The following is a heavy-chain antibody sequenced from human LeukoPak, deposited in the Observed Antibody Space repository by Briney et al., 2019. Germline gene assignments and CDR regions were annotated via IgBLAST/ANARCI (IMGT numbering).Heavy chain of an antibody. CDR3: AKHAWSGYYCLDY. Sequence: SVKVSCKASGGTFSSYAISWVRQAPGQGLEWMGGIIPIFGTANYAQKFQGRVTITADESTSTAYMELSSLRSGDTAVYYCAKHAWSGYYCLDYWGQGTLVTVSS. V-gene: IGHV1-69*13. D-gene: IGHD3-3*01. CDR1: GGTFSSYA. J-gene: IGHJ4*02. CDR2: IIPIFGTA.